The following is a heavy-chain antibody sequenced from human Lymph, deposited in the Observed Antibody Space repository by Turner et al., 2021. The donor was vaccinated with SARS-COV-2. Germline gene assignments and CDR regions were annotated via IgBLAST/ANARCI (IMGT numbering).Heavy chain of an antibody. CDR1: GFTCDDYA. CDR3: AKDPGYCSGGSCYSRTYFDF. CDR2: ISGDGGGT. Sequence: GESGGGVVQPGGSLRHSCAASGFTCDDYAVHWVRQAPGKGLEWVSLISGDGGGTYYADSVKGRFTISRDNSNNSLSLQMNSLRAEDTALYYCAKDPGYCSGGSCYSRTYFDFWGQGTLVTVSA. D-gene: IGHD2-15*01. J-gene: IGHJ4*02. V-gene: IGHV3-43*02.